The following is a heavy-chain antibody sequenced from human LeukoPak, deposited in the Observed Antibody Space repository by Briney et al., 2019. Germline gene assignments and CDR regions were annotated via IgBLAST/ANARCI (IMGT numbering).Heavy chain of an antibody. D-gene: IGHD3-10*01. CDR3: ARGRHYGSGSYWGYNWFDP. Sequence: SETLSLTCAVYGGSFSGYYWSWIRQPPGKGLEWIGEINHSGSTNYNPSLKSRVTISVDTSKNQFSLKLSSVTAADTAVYYCARGRHYGSGSYWGYNWFDPWGQGTLVTVSS. CDR2: INHSGST. V-gene: IGHV4-34*01. J-gene: IGHJ5*02. CDR1: GGSFSGYY.